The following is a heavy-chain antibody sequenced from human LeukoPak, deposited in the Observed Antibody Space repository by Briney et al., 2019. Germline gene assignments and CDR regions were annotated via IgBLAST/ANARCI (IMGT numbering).Heavy chain of an antibody. CDR3: AKEAYSSGWYWLDY. D-gene: IGHD6-19*01. CDR2: IRYDGSNK. J-gene: IGHJ4*02. V-gene: IGHV3-30*02. Sequence: GGSLRLSCAASVFTFSSYGMHWVRQAPGKGLEWVAFIRYDGSNKYYADSAKGRFTISRDNSKNTLYLQMNSLRAEDTAVYYCAKEAYSSGWYWLDYWGQGTLVTVSS. CDR1: VFTFSSYG.